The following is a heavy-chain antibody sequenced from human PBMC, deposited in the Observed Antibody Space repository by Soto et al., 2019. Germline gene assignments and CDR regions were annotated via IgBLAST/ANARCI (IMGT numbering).Heavy chain of an antibody. CDR3: AKDHRYCSSTSCYRYFDY. CDR2: ISGSGGST. Sequence: GGSLRLSCAASGFTFSSYAMSWVRQAPGRGLEWVSAISGSGGSTYYADSVKGRFTISRDNSKNTLYLQMNSLRAEDTAVYYCAKDHRYCSSTSCYRYFDYWGQGTLVTVSS. CDR1: GFTFSSYA. V-gene: IGHV3-23*01. D-gene: IGHD2-2*01. J-gene: IGHJ4*02.